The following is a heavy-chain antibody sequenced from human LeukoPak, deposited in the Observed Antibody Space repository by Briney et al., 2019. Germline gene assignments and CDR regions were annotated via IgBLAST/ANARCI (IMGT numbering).Heavy chain of an antibody. J-gene: IGHJ6*02. CDR2: ISAYNGNT. D-gene: IGHD6-19*01. CDR3: ARVGSGSGTLYYYYGMDV. CDR1: GYTFTSYG. V-gene: IGHV1-18*01. Sequence: ASVKVSCKASGYTFTSYGFSWVRQASGQGLEWMGWISAYNGNTNYAQKLQGRVTMTTDTSTSTAYMELRSLRSDDTAVYYCARVGSGSGTLYYYYGMDVWGQGTTVTVSS.